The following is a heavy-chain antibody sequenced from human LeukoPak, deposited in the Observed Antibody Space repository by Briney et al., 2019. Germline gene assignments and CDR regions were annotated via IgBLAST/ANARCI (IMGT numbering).Heavy chain of an antibody. CDR3: ASHSYYDSSGYSIFDY. CDR2: IIPIFGTA. Sequence: SVKVSCKASGGTFSSYAISWVRQAPGQGLEWMGGIIPIFGTANYAQKFQGRVTITADESTSTAYMELSSLRSEDTAVYYCASHSYYDSSGYSIFDYWGQGTLVTVSS. D-gene: IGHD3-22*01. J-gene: IGHJ4*02. CDR1: GGTFSSYA. V-gene: IGHV1-69*13.